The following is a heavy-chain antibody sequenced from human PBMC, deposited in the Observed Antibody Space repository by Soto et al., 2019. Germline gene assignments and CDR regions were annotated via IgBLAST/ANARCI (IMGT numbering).Heavy chain of an antibody. CDR3: ARDRDLTMIVVVITTSGMDY. CDR1: GFTFSSYA. CDR2: ISYDGSNK. V-gene: IGHV3-30-3*01. Sequence: QVQLVESGGGVVQPGRSLRLSCAASGFTFSSYAMHWVRQAPGKGLEWVAVISYDGSNKYYADSVKGRFTISRDNSKNTLYLQMNSLRAEDTAVYYCARDRDLTMIVVVITTSGMDYWGQGTLVTVSS. D-gene: IGHD3-22*01. J-gene: IGHJ4*02.